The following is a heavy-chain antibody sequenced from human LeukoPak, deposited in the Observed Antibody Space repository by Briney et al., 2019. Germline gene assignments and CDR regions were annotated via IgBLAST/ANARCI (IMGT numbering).Heavy chain of an antibody. D-gene: IGHD3-16*01. J-gene: IGHJ4*02. V-gene: IGHV3-15*01. CDR2: IKSRTDGETR. CDR3: TTVHGAGPVNFDH. Sequence: GESLRLSCTASGFTFNSVWMTWVRQAPGKGLEWVGRIKSRTDGETRDYAAPVKGRFIISRDDSENTLYLQMNSLKTEDTAVYYCTTVHGAGPVNFDHWGQGSLVTVSS. CDR1: GFTFNSVW.